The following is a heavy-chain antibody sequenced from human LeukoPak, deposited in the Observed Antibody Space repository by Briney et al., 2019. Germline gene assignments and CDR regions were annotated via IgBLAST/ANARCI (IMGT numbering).Heavy chain of an antibody. D-gene: IGHD4-23*01. CDR2: IIPIFGTA. V-gene: IGHV1-69*05. CDR3: ARGTYSPTVVTPLLGYYYYMDV. Sequence: ASVKVSCKASGGTFSSYAISWVRQAPGQGLEWMGGIIPIFGTANYAQKFQGRVTITTDESTSTAYMELSSLRSEDTAVYYCARGTYSPTVVTPLLGYYYYMDVWGKGTTVTVSS. J-gene: IGHJ6*03. CDR1: GGTFSSYA.